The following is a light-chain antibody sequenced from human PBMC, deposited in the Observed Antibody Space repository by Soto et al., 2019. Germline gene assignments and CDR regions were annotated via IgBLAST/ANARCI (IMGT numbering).Light chain of an antibody. CDR1: QGVTTN. J-gene: IGKJ5*01. CDR3: QQYNNWPFS. Sequence: IVMTHSPATLSVSPGEGATIYSRAGQGVTTNFAWYQQKSGQSPRLLIYDVSIRATGVPARFSGTGSETDFTLTISGLQSEDSAIYFCQQYNNWPFSFGQGTRLEIK. CDR2: DVS. V-gene: IGKV3-15*01.